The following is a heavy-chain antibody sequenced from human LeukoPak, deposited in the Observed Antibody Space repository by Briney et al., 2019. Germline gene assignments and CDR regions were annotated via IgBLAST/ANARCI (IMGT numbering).Heavy chain of an antibody. D-gene: IGHD3-3*01. CDR1: GGSISSSNYY. Sequence: SQTLSLTCTVSGGSISSSNYYWSWIRQPAGKGLEWIGHIYTSGSTTYNPSLKSRVTISVDTSKNQFSLKLSSVTAADTAVYYCARGYYDFWSGYLPFDPWGQGTLVTISS. V-gene: IGHV4-61*09. CDR2: IYTSGST. J-gene: IGHJ5*02. CDR3: ARGYYDFWSGYLPFDP.